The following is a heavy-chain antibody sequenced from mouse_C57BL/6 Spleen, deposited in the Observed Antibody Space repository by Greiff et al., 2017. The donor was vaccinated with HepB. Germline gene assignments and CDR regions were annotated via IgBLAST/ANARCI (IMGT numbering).Heavy chain of an antibody. J-gene: IGHJ3*01. CDR2: ISGGGGNT. D-gene: IGHD2-3*01. CDR1: GFTFSSYT. Sequence: EVKLMESGGGLVKPGGSLKLSCAASGFTFSSYTMSWVRQTPEKRLEWVATISGGGGNTYYPDSVKGRFTISRDNAKNTLYLQMSSLRSEDTALYYCARHEGYYWGFAYWGQGTLVTVSA. V-gene: IGHV5-9*01. CDR3: ARHEGYYWGFAY.